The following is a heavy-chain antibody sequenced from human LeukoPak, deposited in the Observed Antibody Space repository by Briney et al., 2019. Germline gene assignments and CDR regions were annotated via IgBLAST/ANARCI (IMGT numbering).Heavy chain of an antibody. CDR2: ISTSGTT. Sequence: SETLSLTCTVSGGSISSGTYYWSWIRQPAGKGLEWIGRISTSGTTNYNPSLKSRVTISVDTSKNQFSLKLSSVTAADTAVHYCARGAVVPAAIQLGLDLWGRGTLVTVSS. CDR1: GGSISSGTYY. CDR3: ARGAVVPAAIQLGLDL. J-gene: IGHJ2*01. D-gene: IGHD2-2*02. V-gene: IGHV4-61*02.